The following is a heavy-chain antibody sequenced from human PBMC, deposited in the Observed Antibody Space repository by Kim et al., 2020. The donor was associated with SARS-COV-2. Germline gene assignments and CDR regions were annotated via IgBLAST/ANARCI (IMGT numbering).Heavy chain of an antibody. J-gene: IGHJ6*02. CDR1: GYTFTSYD. D-gene: IGHD2-15*01. CDR2: MNPNSGNT. Sequence: ASVKVSCKASGYTFTSYDINWVRQATGQGLEWMGWMNPNSGNTGYAQKFQGRVTMTRNTSISTAYMELSSLRSEDTAVYYCARKPSGYCSGGSCYYYYGMDVWGQGTTATVSS. CDR3: ARKPSGYCSGGSCYYYYGMDV. V-gene: IGHV1-8*01.